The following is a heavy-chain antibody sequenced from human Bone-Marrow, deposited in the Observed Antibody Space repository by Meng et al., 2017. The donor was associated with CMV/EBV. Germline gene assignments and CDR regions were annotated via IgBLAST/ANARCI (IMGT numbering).Heavy chain of an antibody. CDR3: ARGGAGGYDFWSGYLFYYGRDV. D-gene: IGHD3-3*01. V-gene: IGHV1-18*01. Sequence: ASVKVSCKASGYTFTSYDISWVRQAPGQGLEWMGWISAYNGNTNYAQKLQGRVTMTTDTSTSTAYMELRSLRSDDTAVYYCARGGAGGYDFWSGYLFYYGRDVWGQGNTVNV. J-gene: IGHJ6*02. CDR2: ISAYNGNT. CDR1: GYTFTSYD.